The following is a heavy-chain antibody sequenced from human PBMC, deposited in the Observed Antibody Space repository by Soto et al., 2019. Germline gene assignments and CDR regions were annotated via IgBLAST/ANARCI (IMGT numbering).Heavy chain of an antibody. V-gene: IGHV1-69*13. D-gene: IGHD6-6*01. Sequence: GASVKVSCKASGGTFSSYAISWVRQAPGQGLEWMGGIIPIFGTANYAQKFQGRVTITADESTSTAYMALSSLRSEDTAVYYCACDPPPSIAARSPFDYWGQGTLVTVSS. CDR2: IIPIFGTA. CDR1: GGTFSSYA. J-gene: IGHJ4*02. CDR3: ACDPPPSIAARSPFDY.